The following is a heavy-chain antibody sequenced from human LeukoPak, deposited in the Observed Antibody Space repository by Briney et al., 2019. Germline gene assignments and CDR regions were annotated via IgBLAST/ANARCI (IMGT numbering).Heavy chain of an antibody. V-gene: IGHV4-34*01. Sequence: PSEPLSLTCAVYGWSFSGYYWSWIRQPPGKGLEWIGEINHSGSTNYNPSLKSRVTISVDTSKNRFSLKLSSVTAADTAVYYCARAVYYYGSGSYYYYYGMDVWGKGTTVTVSS. J-gene: IGHJ6*04. CDR3: ARAVYYYGSGSYYYYYGMDV. CDR1: GWSFSGYY. CDR2: INHSGST. D-gene: IGHD3-10*01.